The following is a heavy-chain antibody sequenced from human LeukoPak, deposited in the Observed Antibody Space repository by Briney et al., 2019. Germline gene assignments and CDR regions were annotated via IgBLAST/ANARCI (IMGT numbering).Heavy chain of an antibody. CDR3: ARSPLHYSGYDWYYFDY. V-gene: IGHV3-30*03. J-gene: IGHJ4*02. Sequence: GGSLRLSCAASGFTFSSYGMHWVRQAPGKGLEWVAVISYDGSNKYYADSVKGRFTISRDNSKNTLYLQMNSLRAEDTAAYYCARSPLHYSGYDWYYFDYWGQGTLVTVSS. CDR2: ISYDGSNK. D-gene: IGHD5-12*01. CDR1: GFTFSSYG.